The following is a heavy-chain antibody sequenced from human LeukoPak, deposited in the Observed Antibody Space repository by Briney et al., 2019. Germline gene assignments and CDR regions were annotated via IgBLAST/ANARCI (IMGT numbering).Heavy chain of an antibody. Sequence: PSETLSLTCTVSGGSISSYYWSWLRQPPGKGLEWIGYIYYSGSTNYNPSLKSRVTISVDTSKNQFSLKLSSVTAADTAVYYCARQNYYDSSGYSYYFDYWGQGTLVTVSS. V-gene: IGHV4-59*08. CDR1: GGSISSYY. CDR3: ARQNYYDSSGYSYYFDY. D-gene: IGHD3-22*01. CDR2: IYYSGST. J-gene: IGHJ4*02.